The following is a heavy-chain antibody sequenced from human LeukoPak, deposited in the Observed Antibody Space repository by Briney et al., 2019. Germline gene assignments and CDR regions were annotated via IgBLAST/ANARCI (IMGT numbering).Heavy chain of an antibody. D-gene: IGHD2-15*01. J-gene: IGHJ4*02. CDR2: IKSKTDGGTT. V-gene: IGHV3-15*01. CDR1: GFKFGNYP. Sequence: GGSLRLSCAASGFKFGNYPMNWIRQAPGKGLEWVGRIKSKTDGGTTDYAAPVKGRFTISRDDSKNTRYLQMNSLKTEDTAVYYCTTRLYCSGGSCYLYSYWGQGTLVTVSS. CDR3: TTRLYCSGGSCYLYSY.